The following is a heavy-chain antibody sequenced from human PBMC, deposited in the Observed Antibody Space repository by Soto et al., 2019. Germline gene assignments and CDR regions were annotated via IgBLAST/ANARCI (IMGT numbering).Heavy chain of an antibody. V-gene: IGHV4-34*01. CDR1: GGSFSGYY. CDR2: INHSGST. CDR3: ATTAAATYYYYYYGMDV. Sequence: QVQLQQWGAGLLKPSETLSLTCAVYGGSFSGYYWSWIRQPPGKGLEWIGEINHSGSTNYNPSLKSRVTISVDTSKHQFSLKLSSVTAADTAVYYCATTAAATYYYYYYGMDVWGQGPTVTVSS. J-gene: IGHJ6*02. D-gene: IGHD6-13*01.